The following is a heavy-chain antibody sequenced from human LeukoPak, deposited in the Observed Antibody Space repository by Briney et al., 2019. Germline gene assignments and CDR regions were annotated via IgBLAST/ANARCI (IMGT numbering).Heavy chain of an antibody. CDR3: AIAAYDFWSGYSRKTFDY. CDR2: ISSSSSYI. CDR1: GFTFSSYS. Sequence: PGGSLRLSCAASGFTFSSYSMNWVRQAPGKGLEWVSSISSSSSYIYYADSVKGRFTISRDNAKNSLYLQMNSLRAEDTAVYYCAIAAYDFWSGYSRKTFDYWGQGTLVTVSS. J-gene: IGHJ4*02. V-gene: IGHV3-21*01. D-gene: IGHD3-3*01.